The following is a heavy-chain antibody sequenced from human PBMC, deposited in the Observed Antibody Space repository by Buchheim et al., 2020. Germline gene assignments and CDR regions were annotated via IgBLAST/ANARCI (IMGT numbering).Heavy chain of an antibody. D-gene: IGHD2/OR15-2a*01. Sequence: QVQLVESGGGAVQPGRSLRLSCAASGFTFNIFGMHWVRQAPGKGLEWVAFIRFDATKTYYADSVKGRFTISRDNSKKTLYLEMNSLRAEDTAVYYCAKDLSQRIYYYYCGMDVWGQGTT. V-gene: IGHV3-30*02. J-gene: IGHJ6*02. CDR3: AKDLSQRIYYYYCGMDV. CDR2: IRFDATKT. CDR1: GFTFNIFG.